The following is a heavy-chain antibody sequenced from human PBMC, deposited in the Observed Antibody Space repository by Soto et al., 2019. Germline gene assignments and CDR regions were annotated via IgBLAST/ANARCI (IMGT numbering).Heavy chain of an antibody. CDR2: IYYSGST. D-gene: IGHD3-3*01. J-gene: IGHJ1*01. CDR1: GGSVSSSSYY. Sequence: SETLSRTCTVSGGSVSSSSYYWCWIRQPPGKGPEWIGSIYYSGSTYYKPSLKSRVTISVDTSKNQFSLKLSSVTAADTAVYYCARHSTPAYYDFWSGYLEYFQHWGQGTLVTVSS. V-gene: IGHV4-39*01. CDR3: ARHSTPAYYDFWSGYLEYFQH.